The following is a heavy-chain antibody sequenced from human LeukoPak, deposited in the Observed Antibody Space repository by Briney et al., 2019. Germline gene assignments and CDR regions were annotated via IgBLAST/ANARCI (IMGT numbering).Heavy chain of an antibody. D-gene: IGHD3-22*01. CDR3: ARDLIHYDSSGYPDY. CDR1: GGSISSSSYY. CDR2: IYYSGST. V-gene: IGHV4-39*07. Sequence: SETLSLTCTVSGGSISSSSYYWGWIRQPPGKGLEWIGSIYYSGSTYYNPSLKSRVTISVDTSKNQFSLKLSSVTAADTAVYYCARDLIHYDSSGYPDYWGQGILVTVSS. J-gene: IGHJ4*02.